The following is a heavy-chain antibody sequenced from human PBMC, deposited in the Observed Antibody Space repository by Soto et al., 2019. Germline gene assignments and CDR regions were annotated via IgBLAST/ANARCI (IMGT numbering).Heavy chain of an antibody. J-gene: IGHJ5*02. CDR2: IIPIFGTA. CDR3: ARIGEYYDYVWGSYRSGWFDP. V-gene: IGHV1-69*06. D-gene: IGHD3-16*02. Sequence: QVQLVQSGAEVKKPGSSVKVSCKASGGTFSSYAISWVRQAPGQGLEWMGGIIPIFGTANYAQKFQGRVTNTADKSTSTAYMELSSLRSEDTAVYYCARIGEYYDYVWGSYRSGWFDPWGQGTLVTVSS. CDR1: GGTFSSYA.